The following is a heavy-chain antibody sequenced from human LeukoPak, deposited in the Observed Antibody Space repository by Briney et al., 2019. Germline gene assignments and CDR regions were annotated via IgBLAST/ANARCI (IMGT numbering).Heavy chain of an antibody. CDR1: GGSISSSNW. D-gene: IGHD3-10*01. J-gene: IGHJ4*02. CDR3: AREGGLLWFGELRNFDY. CDR2: IYHSGST. Sequence: SETLSLTCAVSGGSISSSNWWSWVRQPPGKGLEWIGEIYHSGSTNYNPSLKSRVTISVDKSKNQFSLKLSSVTAADTAVYYCAREGGLLWFGELRNFDYWGQGTLVTVSS. V-gene: IGHV4-4*02.